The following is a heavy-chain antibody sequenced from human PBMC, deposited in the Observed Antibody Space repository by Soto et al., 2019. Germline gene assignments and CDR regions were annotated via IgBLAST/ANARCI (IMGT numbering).Heavy chain of an antibody. CDR1: GGSISSSSYY. V-gene: IGHV4-39*02. Sequence: QLQLQESGPGLVKPSETLSLTCTVSGGSISSSSYYWGWIRQPPGKGLEWIGSIYYSGNTYYTPSPTSRVTISVATSNNRFSLKLSSVTAADTAVYCCAREGGRYCTGGSCPVDYWGQGPLVTVSS. CDR3: AREGGRYCTGGSCPVDY. J-gene: IGHJ4*02. D-gene: IGHD2-15*01. CDR2: IYYSGNT.